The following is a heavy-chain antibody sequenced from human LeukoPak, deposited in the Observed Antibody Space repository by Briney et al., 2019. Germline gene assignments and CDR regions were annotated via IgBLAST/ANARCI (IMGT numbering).Heavy chain of an antibody. D-gene: IGHD1-26*01. CDR3: ARAEWELLGDANWFDP. Sequence: ASVKVSCKASGYTLTSYFMHWVRQAPGQGLEWLGWINPNSGGTNYAQKFQGRVTMTRDTSISTAYMELSRLRSDDTAVYYCARAEWELLGDANWFDPWGQGTLVTVSS. CDR1: GYTLTSYF. CDR2: INPNSGGT. V-gene: IGHV1-2*02. J-gene: IGHJ5*02.